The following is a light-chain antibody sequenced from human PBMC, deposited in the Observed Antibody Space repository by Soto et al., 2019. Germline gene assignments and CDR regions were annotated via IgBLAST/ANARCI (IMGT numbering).Light chain of an antibody. V-gene: IGLV2-14*03. CDR1: SSVVGGYNS. Sequence: QSALTQPASVSGSPGQSIAISCTGTSSVVGGYNSVSWYQQHPGKAPKLMIYNVSNRPSGVSDRFSGSKSGNTASLTISGLQAEDEADYYCSPYTSSNTYVFGTGTKVTVL. J-gene: IGLJ1*01. CDR3: SPYTSSNTYV. CDR2: NVS.